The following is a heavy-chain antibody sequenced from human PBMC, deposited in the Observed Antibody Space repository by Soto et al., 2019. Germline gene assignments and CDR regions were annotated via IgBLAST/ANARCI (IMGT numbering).Heavy chain of an antibody. Sequence: LRLSCVASEFTFSSYEMNWVRQAPGKGLEWVSYISSSGTTIYYTDSVKGRFTISRDNAKKSLYLQMNSLRAEDTAVYYCVRFGGAAAGPGDYWGQGTLVTV. CDR3: VRFGGAAAGPGDY. CDR1: EFTFSSYE. V-gene: IGHV3-48*03. CDR2: ISSSGTTI. J-gene: IGHJ4*02. D-gene: IGHD6-13*01.